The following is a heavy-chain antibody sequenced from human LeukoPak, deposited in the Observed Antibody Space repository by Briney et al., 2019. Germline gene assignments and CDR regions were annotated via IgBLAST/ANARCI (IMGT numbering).Heavy chain of an antibody. CDR2: ISGSGGST. V-gene: IGHV3-23*01. CDR3: AKPLTMIVVGDY. CDR1: GFTFITYA. J-gene: IGHJ4*02. D-gene: IGHD3-22*01. Sequence: GGSLRLSCAASGFTFITYAMSWVRQAPGKGLEWVSAISGSGGSTYYADSVKGRFTISRDNSKNTLYLQMNSLRAEDTAVYYCAKPLTMIVVGDYWGQGTLVTVSS.